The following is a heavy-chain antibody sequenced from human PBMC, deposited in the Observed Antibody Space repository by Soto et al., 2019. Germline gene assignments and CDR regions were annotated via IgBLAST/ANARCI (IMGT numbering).Heavy chain of an antibody. CDR2: IYYSGST. CDR3: ARILDTSNWGRLYYCYMDV. Sequence: QVQLQESGPGLVKPSQTLSLTCTVSGGSISSGGYYWSWIRQHPGKGLEWIGYIYYSGSTYYNPSLKSRVTISVDTSKNQFSLKLSSVTAADTAVYYCARILDTSNWGRLYYCYMDVWGKGTTVTVSS. CDR1: GGSISSGGYY. J-gene: IGHJ6*03. V-gene: IGHV4-31*03. D-gene: IGHD7-27*01.